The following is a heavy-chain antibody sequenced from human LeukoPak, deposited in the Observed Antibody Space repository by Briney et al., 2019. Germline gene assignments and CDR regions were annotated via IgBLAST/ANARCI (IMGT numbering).Heavy chain of an antibody. J-gene: IGHJ4*02. CDR1: GFNFKNYG. Sequence: GGSLRLSCVASGFNFKNYGMSWVRQAPGKGLEWVSAVSGSGVSKYYAGSVKGRFTISRDNSKNTLYLQMNSLRAEDTALYYCAKDRDSNYLPFDYWGQGTLVTVSS. CDR2: VSGSGVSK. D-gene: IGHD4-11*01. CDR3: AKDRDSNYLPFDY. V-gene: IGHV3-23*01.